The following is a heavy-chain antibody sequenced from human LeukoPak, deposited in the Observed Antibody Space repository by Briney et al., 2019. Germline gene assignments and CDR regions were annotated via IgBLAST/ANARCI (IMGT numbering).Heavy chain of an antibody. V-gene: IGHV4-59*05. Sequence: SETLSLTCTVSGGSISSYYWSWIRQPPGKGLEWIGSIYYSGSTYYNPSLKSRVTISVDTSKNQFSLKLSSVTAADTAVYYCAGGRITIFGVVIGPLDYWGQGTLVTVSS. CDR3: AGGRITIFGVVIGPLDY. CDR1: GGSISSYY. D-gene: IGHD3-3*01. CDR2: IYYSGST. J-gene: IGHJ4*02.